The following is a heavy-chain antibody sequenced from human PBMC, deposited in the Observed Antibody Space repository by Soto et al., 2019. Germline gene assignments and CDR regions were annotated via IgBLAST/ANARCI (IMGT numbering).Heavy chain of an antibody. CDR3: ASRLQVDY. Sequence: GGSLRLSCAASGFTFSSYSMNWVRQAPGKGLEWVSYISSSSTIYYADSVKGRFTISRDNAKNSLYLQMNSLRDEDTAVYYCASRLQVDYWGQGTLVTVSS. D-gene: IGHD4-4*01. CDR2: ISSSSTI. CDR1: GFTFSSYS. J-gene: IGHJ4*02. V-gene: IGHV3-48*02.